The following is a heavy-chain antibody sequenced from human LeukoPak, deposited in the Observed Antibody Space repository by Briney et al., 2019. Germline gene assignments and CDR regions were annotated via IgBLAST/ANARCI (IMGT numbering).Heavy chain of an antibody. CDR3: AKDRDSAWPSGMDV. CDR2: ISWNSGNI. D-gene: IGHD6-19*01. CDR1: GFSFDGYA. Sequence: GRSLRLSCAASGFSFDGYAMHWVRQVPGKGLEWVSGISWNSGNIGYADSVKGRFTISRDNAKNSLYLQMHSLRGEDTALYFCAKDRDSAWPSGMDVWGQGTTVTVSS. J-gene: IGHJ6*02. V-gene: IGHV3-9*01.